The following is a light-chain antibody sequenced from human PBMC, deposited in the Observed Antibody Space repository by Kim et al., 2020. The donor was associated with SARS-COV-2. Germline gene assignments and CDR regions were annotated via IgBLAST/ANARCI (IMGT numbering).Light chain of an antibody. CDR3: SSYAGTSNFVV. Sequence: QSVSISCTGTSSDVGGYNHVSWYQKNPGKAPKLLIYEVDRRPSGVPDRFSGSKSGNSASLTVSGLQAEDEADYYCSSYAGTSNFVVFGGGTQLTVL. CDR2: EVD. CDR1: SSDVGGYNH. J-gene: IGLJ2*01. V-gene: IGLV2-8*01.